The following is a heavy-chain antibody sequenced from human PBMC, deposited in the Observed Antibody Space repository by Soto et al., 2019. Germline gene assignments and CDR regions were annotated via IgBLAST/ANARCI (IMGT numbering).Heavy chain of an antibody. J-gene: IGHJ3*02. CDR3: AGERGGDDAFDS. D-gene: IGHD4-17*01. CDR2: INHSGST. V-gene: IGHV4-34*01. CDR1: GGSFSGYY. Sequence: SETLSLTCAVYGGSFSGYYWSWIRQPPGKGLEWIGEINHSGSTNYNPSLKSRVTISVDTSKNQFSLKLSSVTAADTAVYYCAGERGGDDAFDSWGQGTMVTGSS.